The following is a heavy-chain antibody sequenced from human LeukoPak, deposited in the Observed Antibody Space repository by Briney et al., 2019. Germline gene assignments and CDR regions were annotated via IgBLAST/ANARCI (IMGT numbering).Heavy chain of an antibody. J-gene: IGHJ3*02. CDR1: NGPINTYQ. Sequence: SETLSLTCTVSNGPINTYQWSWIRQPPGKGLEWIGNIHYSGSANYNPSLKSRVTISVDTSKKQFSLKLSSVTAADTAFYYCARYIVSYPHDAFDIWGQGTMVTVSS. CDR2: IHYSGSA. D-gene: IGHD1-26*01. CDR3: ARYIVSYPHDAFDI. V-gene: IGHV4-59*01.